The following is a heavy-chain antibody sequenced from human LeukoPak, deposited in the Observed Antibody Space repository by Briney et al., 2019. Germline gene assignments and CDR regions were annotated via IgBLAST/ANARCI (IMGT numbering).Heavy chain of an antibody. V-gene: IGHV1-69*04. CDR1: GGTFSSYA. CDR2: IIPILGIA. D-gene: IGHD5-12*01. Sequence: SVKVSCKASGGTFSSYAISWVRQAPGQGLEWMGRIIPILGIANYAQKFQGRVTITADKSTSTAYMELSSLRSEDTAVYYCARDSKRGYSGYDLGGVWGQGTLVTVSS. CDR3: ARDSKRGYSGYDLGGV. J-gene: IGHJ4*02.